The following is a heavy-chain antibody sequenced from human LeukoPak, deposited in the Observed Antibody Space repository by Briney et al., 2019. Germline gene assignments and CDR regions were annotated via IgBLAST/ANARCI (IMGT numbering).Heavy chain of an antibody. CDR3: ARDRGGGSYYYYGMDV. Sequence: GGSLRLSCAASGFTFSSYAMHWVRQAPGKGLEWVAVISYDGSNKYYADSVKGRFTISRDNPKNTLYLQMNSLRAEDTAVYYCARDRGGGSYYYYGMDVWGQGTTVTVSS. J-gene: IGHJ6*02. V-gene: IGHV3-30-3*01. CDR2: ISYDGSNK. CDR1: GFTFSSYA. D-gene: IGHD2-15*01.